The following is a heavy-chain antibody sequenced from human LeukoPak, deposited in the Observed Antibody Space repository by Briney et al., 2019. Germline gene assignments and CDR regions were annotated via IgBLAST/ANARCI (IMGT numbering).Heavy chain of an antibody. CDR1: GFTFNSYW. D-gene: IGHD4/OR15-4a*01. V-gene: IGHV3-7*03. Sequence: GGSLRLSCAASGFTFNSYWMTWVRQAPGKGLEWVANIKQDGSEKYYVDSVKGRFTISRDKAKNSLYLQMNSLRADDTAVYYCARRAGAYSHPYDYWGQGTLVTVSS. J-gene: IGHJ4*02. CDR3: ARRAGAYSHPYDY. CDR2: IKQDGSEK.